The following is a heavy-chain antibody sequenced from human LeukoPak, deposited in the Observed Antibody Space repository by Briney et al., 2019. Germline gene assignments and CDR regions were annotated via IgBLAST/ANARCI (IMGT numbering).Heavy chain of an antibody. CDR2: IYTSGST. CDR1: GDSISSYY. CDR3: ARVFDLIRSNDAFDI. J-gene: IGHJ3*02. V-gene: IGHV4-4*07. D-gene: IGHD3-10*02. Sequence: SETLSLTCTVSGDSISSYYWSWIRQPAGKGLEWIGRIYTSGSTNYNPSLKSRVTMSVDTSKNQFSLKLSSVTAADTAVYYCARVFDLIRSNDAFDIWGQGTMVTVSS.